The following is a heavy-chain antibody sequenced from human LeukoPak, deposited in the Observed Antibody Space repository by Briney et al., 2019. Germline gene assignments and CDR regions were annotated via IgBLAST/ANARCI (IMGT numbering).Heavy chain of an antibody. Sequence: ASVKVSCKASGYTFTSYYMHWVRQAPGQGLEWMGIINPSGGSTSYAQKFQGRVTMTRDMSTSTDYMELSSLRSDDTAVYYCARDNSVGDVAWWFDPWGQGTLVTVSS. CDR2: INPSGGST. D-gene: IGHD1-26*01. J-gene: IGHJ5*02. V-gene: IGHV1-46*01. CDR1: GYTFTSYY. CDR3: ARDNSVGDVAWWFDP.